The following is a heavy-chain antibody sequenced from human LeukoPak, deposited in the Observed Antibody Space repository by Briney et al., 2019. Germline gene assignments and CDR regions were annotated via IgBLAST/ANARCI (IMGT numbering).Heavy chain of an antibody. Sequence: PSETLSLTCTVSGASLSSGTYSWSWIRQPPGEGLEWIGYIYHTGSTYYNPSLKGRVTISVDRSKNQFSLNLNFVTAADTALYYCARGDGSGSGRWFDPWGQGTLITVSS. CDR2: IYHTGST. V-gene: IGHV4-30-2*01. J-gene: IGHJ5*02. CDR1: GASLSSGTYS. CDR3: ARGDGSGSGRWFDP. D-gene: IGHD3-10*01.